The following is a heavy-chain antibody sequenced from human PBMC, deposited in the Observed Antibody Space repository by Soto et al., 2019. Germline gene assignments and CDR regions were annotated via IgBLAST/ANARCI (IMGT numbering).Heavy chain of an antibody. CDR3: ARDKRGSGSPLFAS. Sequence: PGGSLRLSCAASGFTFSSYSMNWVRQAPREGLEWASSISSSSSYIYYADSVKGRFTISRDNAKNSLYLQMNSLRAEDTAVYYCARDKRGSGSPLFASWGQGT. J-gene: IGHJ4*02. V-gene: IGHV3-21*01. CDR2: ISSSSSYI. D-gene: IGHD3-10*01. CDR1: GFTFSSYS.